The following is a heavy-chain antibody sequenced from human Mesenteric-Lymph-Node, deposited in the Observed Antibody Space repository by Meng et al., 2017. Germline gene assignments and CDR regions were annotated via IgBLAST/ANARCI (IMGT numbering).Heavy chain of an antibody. CDR2: INPNSGGT. D-gene: IGHD5-12*01. Sequence: ASVKVSCKVSGGSLSSYAISWVRQAPGQGLEWMGWINPNSGGTNYAQKFQGRVTMTRDTSISTAYMELSRLRSDDTAVYYCARRPHIVATLDYYYYGMDVWGQGTTVTVSS. V-gene: IGHV1-2*02. CDR3: ARRPHIVATLDYYYYGMDV. CDR1: GGSLSSYA. J-gene: IGHJ6*02.